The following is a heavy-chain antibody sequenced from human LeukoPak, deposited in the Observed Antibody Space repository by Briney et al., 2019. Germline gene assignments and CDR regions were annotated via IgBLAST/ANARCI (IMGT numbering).Heavy chain of an antibody. V-gene: IGHV3-7*01. Sequence: GGSLRLSCAASGFTFSSYWMSWVRQAPGKGLEWVANIKQDGSEKYYVDSVKGRFTISRDNAKNSLYLQMNSLRAEDTAVYYCASQGYYYGSGSLGVYYMDVWGKGTTVTISS. D-gene: IGHD3-10*01. CDR3: ASQGYYYGSGSLGVYYMDV. J-gene: IGHJ6*03. CDR1: GFTFSSYW. CDR2: IKQDGSEK.